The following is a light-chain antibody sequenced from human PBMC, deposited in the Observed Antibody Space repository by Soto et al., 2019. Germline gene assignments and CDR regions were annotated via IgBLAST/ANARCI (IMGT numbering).Light chain of an antibody. CDR1: RSDVGGYNC. CDR3: CSYGGGYTPLV. V-gene: IGLV2-11*01. Sequence: QSALTQPRSVSGSPGQSVTISCTGSRSDVGGYNCVSWYQQHPGKAPKLMIYDVSKRPSGVPGRFSGSKSGNTASLTISGLQAEDEADYYCCSYGGGYTPLVFGGGTKLTVL. CDR2: DVS. J-gene: IGLJ2*01.